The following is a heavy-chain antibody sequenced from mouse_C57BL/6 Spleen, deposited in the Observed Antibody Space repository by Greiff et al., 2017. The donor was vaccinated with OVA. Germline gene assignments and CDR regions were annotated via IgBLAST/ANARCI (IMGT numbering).Heavy chain of an antibody. CDR2: IDPETGGT. CDR3: TRHKDYGYAMDY. D-gene: IGHD2-4*01. J-gene: IGHJ4*01. CDR1: GYTFSDYE. V-gene: IGHV1-15*01. Sequence: LVESGAELVRPGASVTLSCKASGYTFSDYEMHWVKQTPVHGLEWIGAIDPETGGTAYNQKFKGKAILTADKSSSTAYMELRSLTSEDSAVYYCTRHKDYGYAMDYWGQGTSVTVSS.